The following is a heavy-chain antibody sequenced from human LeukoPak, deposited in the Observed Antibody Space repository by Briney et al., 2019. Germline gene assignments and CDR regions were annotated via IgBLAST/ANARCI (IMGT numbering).Heavy chain of an antibody. J-gene: IGHJ4*02. CDR2: ITSIIYT. D-gene: IGHD5-18*01. CDR3: ARERDTSMVALDS. V-gene: IGHV3-21*06. CDR1: GFTFSSYS. Sequence: PGGSLRLSCAASGFTFSSYSLNWVRQAPGKGLEWVSCITSIIYTYYADSVRGRFTISRDNSQNSVYLVMNSLRAEDTAVYYCARERDTSMVALDSWGQGTLVTVSS.